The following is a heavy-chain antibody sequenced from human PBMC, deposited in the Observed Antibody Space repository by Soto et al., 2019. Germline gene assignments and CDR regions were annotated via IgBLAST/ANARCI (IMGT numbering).Heavy chain of an antibody. Sequence: GGSLRLSCAASGFTFSSYAMSWVRQAPGKGLEWVSAISGSGGSTYYADSVKGRFTISRDNSKNTLYLQMNSLRAEDTAVYYCAKDRPPTRIKSFKASSYYFDYWGQGTLVTVSS. CDR2: ISGSGGST. CDR3: AKDRPPTRIKSFKASSYYFDY. CDR1: GFTFSSYA. D-gene: IGHD6-6*01. J-gene: IGHJ4*02. V-gene: IGHV3-23*01.